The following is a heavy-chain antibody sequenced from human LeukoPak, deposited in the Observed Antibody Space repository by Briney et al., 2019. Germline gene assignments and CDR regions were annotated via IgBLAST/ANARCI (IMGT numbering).Heavy chain of an antibody. Sequence: PSETLSLTCAVYGGSFSGYYWSWIRQPPGKGLEWIGEINHSGSTNYNPSLKSRVTISVDTSKNQFSLKLSSVTAADTAVYYCARGPSYYHGSGSYYLYWGQGTLVTVSS. V-gene: IGHV4-34*01. J-gene: IGHJ4*02. CDR3: ARGPSYYHGSGSYYLY. CDR2: INHSGST. CDR1: GGSFSGYY. D-gene: IGHD3-10*01.